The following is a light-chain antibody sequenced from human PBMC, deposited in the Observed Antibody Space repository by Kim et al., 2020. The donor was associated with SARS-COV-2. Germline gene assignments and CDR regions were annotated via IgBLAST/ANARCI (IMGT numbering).Light chain of an antibody. CDR3: QQYSTAPYT. CDR2: GAS. CDR1: QSVGSRY. V-gene: IGKV3-20*01. J-gene: IGKJ2*01. Sequence: EIVLTQSPGTVSLSPGERATLSCRASQSVGSRYLAWYQQTPAQAPRLLIYGASSRATGIPDRFSGSGSGTDFTLTISRLEPEDFAVYYCQQYSTAPYTFGQGTKLEI.